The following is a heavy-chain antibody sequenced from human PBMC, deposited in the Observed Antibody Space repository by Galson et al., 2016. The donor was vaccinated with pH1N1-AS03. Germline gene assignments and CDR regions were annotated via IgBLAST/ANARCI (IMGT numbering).Heavy chain of an antibody. CDR1: GHIFANYW. CDR3: ASSRIAAHTYYYHGIDV. Sequence: QSGAEVKKPGESLKISCKGSGHIFANYWIGWVRQTPGKGLEWMGLIYPGDSDTRYSPSFQGQVTISADKSLSTAYLQWSSLKASETAMYYCASSRIAAHTYYYHGIDVWGQGTTVTVSS. J-gene: IGHJ6*02. CDR2: IYPGDSDT. D-gene: IGHD6-6*01. V-gene: IGHV5-51*01.